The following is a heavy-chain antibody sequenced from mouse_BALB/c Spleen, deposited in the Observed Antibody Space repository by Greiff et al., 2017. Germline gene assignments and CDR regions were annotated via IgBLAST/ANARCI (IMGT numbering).Heavy chain of an antibody. CDR2: IDPSDSET. CDR1: GYSFTSYW. CDR3: ARSGESYYAMDY. J-gene: IGHJ4*01. D-gene: IGHD3-1*01. V-gene: IGHV1S126*01. Sequence: QVQLKQSGPQLVRPGASVKISCKASGYSFTSYWMHWVKQRPGQGLEWIGMIDPSDSETRLNQKFKDKATLTVDKSSSTAYMQLSSPTSEDSAVYDCARSGESYYAMDYWGQGTSVTVSS.